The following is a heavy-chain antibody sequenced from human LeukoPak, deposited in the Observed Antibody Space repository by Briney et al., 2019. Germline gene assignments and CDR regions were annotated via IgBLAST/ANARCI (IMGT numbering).Heavy chain of an antibody. CDR1: GYTFTIYG. V-gene: IGHV1-18*01. D-gene: IGHD2/OR15-2a*01. CDR2: ISAYNGNT. CDR3: ARATSLSEYYYGMDV. Sequence: SVTVSFKASGYTFTIYGISWVRQAPAQGLELMGLISAYNGNTNYAQKPQGRVTMTTDTSTSTAYMELRSLRSDDTAVYYCARATSLSEYYYGMDVWGQGTTVTVSS. J-gene: IGHJ6*02.